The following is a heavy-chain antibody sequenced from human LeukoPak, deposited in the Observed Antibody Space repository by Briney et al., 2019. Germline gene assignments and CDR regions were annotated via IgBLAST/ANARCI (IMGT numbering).Heavy chain of an antibody. J-gene: IGHJ4*02. V-gene: IGHV3-23*01. CDR1: GFTFSSYA. D-gene: IGHD2/OR15-2a*01. Sequence: GGSLRLSCAASGFTFSSYAMSWVRQAPGKGLEWVSAISGSGGSTYYADSVRGRFTISRDNSKNTLYLQMNSLRAEDTAVYYCALQSMGYFDYWGQGTLVTVSS. CDR2: ISGSGGST. CDR3: ALQSMGYFDY.